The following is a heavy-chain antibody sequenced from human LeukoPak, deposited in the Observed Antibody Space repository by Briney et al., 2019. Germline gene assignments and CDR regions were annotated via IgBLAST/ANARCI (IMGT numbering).Heavy chain of an antibody. D-gene: IGHD3-22*01. CDR3: AKAYYYDSSGYYGGSPWFDP. V-gene: IGHV3-33*06. CDR1: GFTFSSYG. CDR2: IWYDGSNK. Sequence: PGRSLRLSCAASGFTFSSYGMHWVRQAPGKGLEWVAVIWYDGSNKYYADSVKGRFTISRDNSKNTLYLQMNSLRAEDTAVYYCAKAYYYDSSGYYGGSPWFDPWGQGTLVTVSS. J-gene: IGHJ5*02.